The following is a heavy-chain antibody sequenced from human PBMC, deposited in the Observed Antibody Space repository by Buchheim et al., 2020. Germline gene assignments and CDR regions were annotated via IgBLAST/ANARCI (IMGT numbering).Heavy chain of an antibody. J-gene: IGHJ4*02. Sequence: QLQLQESGSGLVKPSQTLSLTCAVSGGSISSGGYSWSWIGQPPGKGLAWIGYIYHSGSTYYHPSLKSRITISIDMSKNQYSLKLSSVTAADTAVYYCARGRPYYYDSSGYLSGNPFDYWGQGTL. D-gene: IGHD3-22*01. V-gene: IGHV4-30-2*01. CDR3: ARGRPYYYDSSGYLSGNPFDY. CDR2: IYHSGST. CDR1: GGSISSGGYS.